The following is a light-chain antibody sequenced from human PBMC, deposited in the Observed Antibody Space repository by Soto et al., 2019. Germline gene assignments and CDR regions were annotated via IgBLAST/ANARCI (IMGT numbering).Light chain of an antibody. V-gene: IGKV3-20*01. Sequence: EIVLTQSPGTLSLSPGERATLSCRASQSVSSSYLAWYQQKPGQAPRLLIYGASSRATGIPDRFSGSGSGTGFTLTISRLEPEDFAVYYCQQYRSSPPWTFGQGTKVEIK. J-gene: IGKJ1*01. CDR3: QQYRSSPPWT. CDR1: QSVSSSY. CDR2: GAS.